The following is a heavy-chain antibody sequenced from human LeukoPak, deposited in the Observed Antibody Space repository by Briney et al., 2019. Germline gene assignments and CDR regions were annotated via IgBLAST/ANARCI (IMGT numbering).Heavy chain of an antibody. CDR2: IKEDGSEK. D-gene: IGHD7-27*01. CDR3: ARTFIHPRTGEFDT. Sequence: GGSLRLSCEVSGFTFSSYWMSWVRQAPGKGLEWVANIKEDGSEKYYVDSVRGRFTISRDNVKNSLYLQMNSLRAEDTAVYYCARTFIHPRTGEFDTWGQGTLVTVSS. J-gene: IGHJ4*02. V-gene: IGHV3-7*01. CDR1: GFTFSSYW.